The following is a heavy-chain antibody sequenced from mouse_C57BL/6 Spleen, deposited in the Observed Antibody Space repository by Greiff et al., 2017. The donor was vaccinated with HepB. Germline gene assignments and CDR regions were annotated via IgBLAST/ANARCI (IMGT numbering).Heavy chain of an antibody. J-gene: IGHJ2*01. D-gene: IGHD2-3*01. CDR3: ARSYEGFDY. V-gene: IGHV1-54*01. CDR2: INPGSGGT. Sequence: VQLQQSGAELVRPGTSVKVSCKASGYAFTNYLIEWVKQRPGQGLEWIGVINPGSGGTNYNEKFKGKATLTADKSSSTAYMQLSSLTSEDSAVYFCARSYEGFDYWGQGTTLTVSS. CDR1: GYAFTNYL.